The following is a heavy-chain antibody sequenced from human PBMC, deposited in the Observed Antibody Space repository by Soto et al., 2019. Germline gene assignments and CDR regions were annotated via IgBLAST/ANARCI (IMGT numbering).Heavy chain of an antibody. CDR1: GRRYSSYA. J-gene: IGHJ3*02. D-gene: IGHD3-22*01. CDR3: ASIPTYYYDSSSVPPAFDI. CDR2: IIPIFGTA. Sequence: GASVKVCCKATGRRYSSYAMSWVRQAPGQGVDWLGRIIPIFGTATYAQKFQCRVTITADDSTSTAYMELSSLRSEDTAVYYCASIPTYYYDSSSVPPAFDIWGQGTMVTVS. V-gene: IGHV1-69*13.